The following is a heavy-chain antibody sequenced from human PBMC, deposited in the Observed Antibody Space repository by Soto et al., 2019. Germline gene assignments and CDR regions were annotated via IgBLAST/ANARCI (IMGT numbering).Heavy chain of an antibody. V-gene: IGHV4-59*01. D-gene: IGHD6-19*01. CDR2: IYYSGST. J-gene: IGHJ4*02. CDR1: GGSISSYY. Sequence: SETLSLTCTVSGGSISSYYWSWIRQPPGKGLEWVGYIYYSGSTNYNPSLKSRVTISVDTSKNQFSLKLSSVTAADTAVYYCASPGSSGWPGDYWGQGTLVTVSS. CDR3: ASPGSSGWPGDY.